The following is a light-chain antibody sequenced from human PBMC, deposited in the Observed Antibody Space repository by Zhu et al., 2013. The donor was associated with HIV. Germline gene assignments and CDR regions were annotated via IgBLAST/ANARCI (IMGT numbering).Light chain of an antibody. CDR2: AAR. CDR1: QGISSY. Sequence: DIQLTQSPSFLSASVGGTVTITCWASQGISSYLAWYQQKPGKAPKLLIYAARTLHSGVPSRFSGSGSGTDFNLTISSLQPEDFETYYCQQLHSYPRTFGGGPRWTS. J-gene: IGKJ4*01. V-gene: IGKV1-9*01. CDR3: QQLHSYPRT.